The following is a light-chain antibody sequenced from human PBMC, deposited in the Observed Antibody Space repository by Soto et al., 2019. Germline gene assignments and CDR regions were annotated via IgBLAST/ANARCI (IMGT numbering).Light chain of an antibody. CDR2: EVN. CDR1: SSDVGGYNY. CDR3: SSYAGNNKKT. Sequence: QSALTQPPSASGSPGQSVTISCTGTSSDVGGYNYVSWYQQHPGKAPKLMIYEVNKRPSGVPDRFSGSKSGNTASLTVSGLQAEDEADYYCSSYAGNNKKTFGGGTKLTVL. V-gene: IGLV2-8*01. J-gene: IGLJ2*01.